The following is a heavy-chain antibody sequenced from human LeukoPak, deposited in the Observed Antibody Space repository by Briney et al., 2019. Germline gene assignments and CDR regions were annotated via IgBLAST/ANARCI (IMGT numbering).Heavy chain of an antibody. CDR2: ISHSGST. D-gene: IGHD4-11*01. J-gene: IGHJ6*03. CDR1: GGSFSGYY. V-gene: IGHV4-34*01. Sequence: PSETLSLTCAVYGGSFSGYYWSWIRQPPGKGLEWIGEISHSGSTNYIPYIKRRVTISVDTSKNPFSLKLSSVTAADTAVYYCARGVGVYSNYPTYYYYYYMDVWGKGTTVTVSS. CDR3: ARGVGVYSNYPTYYYYYYMDV.